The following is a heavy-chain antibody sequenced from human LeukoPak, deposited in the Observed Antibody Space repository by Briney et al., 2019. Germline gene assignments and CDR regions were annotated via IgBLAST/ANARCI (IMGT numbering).Heavy chain of an antibody. CDR2: IIYSGTT. Sequence: PSETLSLTCTVSGGSIGGSNYYWGWVRQSPEKGLEWIGSIIYSGTTHYDPSLGSRVTISVDTSKSQFSLRLTSVTAADTAVYYCARDFGDHRIDYWGQGTLVTVSS. V-gene: IGHV4-39*01. D-gene: IGHD4-17*01. CDR3: ARDFGDHRIDY. J-gene: IGHJ4*02. CDR1: GGSIGGSNYY.